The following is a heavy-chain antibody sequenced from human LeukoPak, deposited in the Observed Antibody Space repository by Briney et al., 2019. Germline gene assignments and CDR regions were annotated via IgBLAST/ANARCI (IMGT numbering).Heavy chain of an antibody. J-gene: IGHJ4*02. D-gene: IGHD2-15*01. V-gene: IGHV3-30*19. CDR1: GFTFSSYG. CDR3: ARGTVVVAATPFRY. Sequence: GGSLRLSCAASGFTFSSYGMHWVRKAPGKGLEGVAVISYDGSNKYYADSVKGRFTISRDNSKNTLYLQMNSLRAEDTAVYYCARGTVVVAATPFRYWGQGTLVTVSS. CDR2: ISYDGSNK.